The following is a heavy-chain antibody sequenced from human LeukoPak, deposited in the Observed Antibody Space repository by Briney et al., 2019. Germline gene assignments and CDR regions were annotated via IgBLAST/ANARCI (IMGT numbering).Heavy chain of an antibody. V-gene: IGHV3-21*01. CDR1: GFTFSSYS. J-gene: IGHJ4*02. CDR2: ISSSSSYM. CDR3: ARDQLKTGSYFDY. Sequence: GGCLRLSCAASGFTFSSYSMNWVRQAPGKGLEWVSSISSSSSYMYYADSVKGRFTISRDNAKNSLYLQMNSLRAEDTAVYYCARDQLKTGSYFDYWGQGTLVTVSS. D-gene: IGHD3-10*01.